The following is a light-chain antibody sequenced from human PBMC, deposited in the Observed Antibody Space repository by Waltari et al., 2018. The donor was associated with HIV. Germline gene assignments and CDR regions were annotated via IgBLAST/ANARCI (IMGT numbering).Light chain of an antibody. CDR2: EVS. CDR3: SSYTSSTTLV. J-gene: IGLJ2*01. V-gene: IGLV2-14*01. CDR1: SSDVRGYNY. Sequence: QSALTQPASVSGSPGQSITISCTGTSSDVRGYNYVSWYQQHPGKAPKLMIYEVSTRPAGVSNRFSGSKSGNTASLTISGLQAEDEADYYCSSYTSSTTLVFGGGTKLTVL.